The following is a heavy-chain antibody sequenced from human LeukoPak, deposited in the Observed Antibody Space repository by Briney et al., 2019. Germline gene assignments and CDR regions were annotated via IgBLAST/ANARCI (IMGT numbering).Heavy chain of an antibody. CDR3: ARVIAVASFDY. J-gene: IGHJ4*02. V-gene: IGHV3-30-3*01. Sequence: GRSLRLSCAASGFTFSSYAMHWVRQAPGKGLEWVAVISYDGSNKYYADSVKGRLTISRDNSKNTLYLQMNSLRAEDTAVYYCARVIAVASFDYWGQGTLVTVSS. CDR2: ISYDGSNK. CDR1: GFTFSSYA. D-gene: IGHD6-19*01.